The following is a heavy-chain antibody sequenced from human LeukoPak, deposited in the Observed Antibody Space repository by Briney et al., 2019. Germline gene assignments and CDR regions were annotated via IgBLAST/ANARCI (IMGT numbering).Heavy chain of an antibody. CDR2: INPNRGGT. V-gene: IGHV1-2*04. J-gene: IGHJ6*02. CDR1: GYTFTGYY. D-gene: IGHD3-3*01. Sequence: ASVKVSCKASGYTFTGYYMHWVRQAPGQGLEWMGGINPNRGGTNYAQKFQGWVTMTRDMSISTVYMELSRPRSDDTAVYYCARADYDFHGMDVWGQGTTVTVSS. CDR3: ARADYDFHGMDV.